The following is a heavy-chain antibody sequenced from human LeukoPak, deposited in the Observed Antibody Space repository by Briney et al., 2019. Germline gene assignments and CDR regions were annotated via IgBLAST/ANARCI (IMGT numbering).Heavy chain of an antibody. CDR2: IYYSGST. V-gene: IGHV4-59*01. CDR1: GGSISSYY. D-gene: IGHD6-6*01. Sequence: SETLSLTCTVSGGSISSYYWSWIRQPPGKGLEWIGYIYYSGSTNYNPSFKSRVTISVDTSKNQFSLKLSSVTAADTAVYYCARVVVRNWFDPWGQGTLVTVSS. CDR3: ARVVVRNWFDP. J-gene: IGHJ5*02.